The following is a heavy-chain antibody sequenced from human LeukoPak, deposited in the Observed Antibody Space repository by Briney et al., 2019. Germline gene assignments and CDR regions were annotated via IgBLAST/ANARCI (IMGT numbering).Heavy chain of an antibody. Sequence: GESLRIPCKGFGYSFTSYWISWLRQMPGKGLEWMGRIDPSDSYTKYSPSFQGHVTISADKSINTAYLQWSSLKASDTAMYYCARQVGDGFDIWGQGTMVTVSS. CDR2: IDPSDSYT. V-gene: IGHV5-10-1*01. CDR3: ARQVGDGFDI. J-gene: IGHJ3*02. CDR1: GYSFTSYW. D-gene: IGHD3-10*01.